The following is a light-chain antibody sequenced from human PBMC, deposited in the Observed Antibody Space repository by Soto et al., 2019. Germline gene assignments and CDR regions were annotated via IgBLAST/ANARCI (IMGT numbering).Light chain of an antibody. CDR2: GPS. CDR1: QSVSSN. J-gene: IGKJ5*01. V-gene: IGKV3-15*01. Sequence: IVMTQSPATLSVSPGERATLSCRASQSVSSNLAWYQQKPGQAPRLLLYGPSSRATGIPARFSGSGSGTEFTLTISSLQSEDFAVFYCQQYNNWPPTFGQGTRLEIK. CDR3: QQYNNWPPT.